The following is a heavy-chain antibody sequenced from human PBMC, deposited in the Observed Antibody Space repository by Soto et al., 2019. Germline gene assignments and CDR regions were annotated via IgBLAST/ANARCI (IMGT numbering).Heavy chain of an antibody. Sequence: KTSETLSLTCAVYGGSFSGYYWSWIRQPPGKGLEWIGEINHSGSTNYNPSLKSRVTISVDTSKNQFSLKLSSVTAADTAVYYCARDWDGSGSTPGRYWGQGTLVTVSS. V-gene: IGHV4-34*01. CDR1: GGSFSGYY. J-gene: IGHJ4*02. CDR3: ARDWDGSGSTPGRY. CDR2: INHSGST. D-gene: IGHD3-10*01.